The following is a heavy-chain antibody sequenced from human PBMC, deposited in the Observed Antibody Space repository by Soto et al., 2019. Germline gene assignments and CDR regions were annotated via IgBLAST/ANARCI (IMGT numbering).Heavy chain of an antibody. CDR3: ARARYCTSASCPGYFQH. Sequence: TSETLSLTCAVYGGSFSGYYWSWIRQPPGKGLEWIGEINHSGSTNYNPSLKSRVTMSVDTSRNQFSLKLSSVTAADTAVYYCARARYCTSASCPGYFQHWGQGTLVTVSS. V-gene: IGHV4-34*01. CDR1: GGSFSGYY. CDR2: INHSGST. J-gene: IGHJ1*01. D-gene: IGHD2-2*01.